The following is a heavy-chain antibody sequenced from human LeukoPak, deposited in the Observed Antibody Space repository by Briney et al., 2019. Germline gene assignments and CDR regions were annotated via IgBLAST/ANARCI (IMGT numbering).Heavy chain of an antibody. J-gene: IGHJ4*02. CDR3: ARQGYTVSYYFLDY. Sequence: SETLSLTCDVSGGSVRSYWWGWVRQPAGKGMEWLGRIYSTGSTRFNPSLKSRLTLSIDTSTNQFSLTLTSVTAADTAVYFCARQGYTVSYYFLDYWSQGTLVTVSS. D-gene: IGHD1-26*01. CDR1: GGSVRSYW. CDR2: IYSTGST. V-gene: IGHV4-4*07.